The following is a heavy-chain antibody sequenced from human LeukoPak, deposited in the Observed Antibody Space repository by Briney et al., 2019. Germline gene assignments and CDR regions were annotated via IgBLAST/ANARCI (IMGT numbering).Heavy chain of an antibody. V-gene: IGHV3-23*01. J-gene: IGHJ3*02. CDR2: ISGSGGST. CDR1: GFTFSSYA. CDR3: AKGGYYLGDAFDI. Sequence: GGSLRLSCAASGFTFSSYAMSWVRQASGKGLEWVSAISGSGGSTYYADSVKGRFTISRDNSKNTLYLQMNSLRAEDTAVYYCAKGGYYLGDAFDIWGQGTMVTVSS. D-gene: IGHD3-22*01.